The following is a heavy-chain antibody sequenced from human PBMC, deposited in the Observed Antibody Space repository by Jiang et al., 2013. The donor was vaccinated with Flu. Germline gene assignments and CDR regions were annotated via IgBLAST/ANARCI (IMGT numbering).Heavy chain of an antibody. CDR1: GGSISSSSYY. J-gene: IGHJ4*02. Sequence: GSGLVKPSETLSLTCTVSGGSISSSSYYWGWIRQPPGKGLEWIGSIYYSGSTYYNPSLKSRVTISVDTSKNQFSLKLSSVTAADTAVYYCARAPFEWELLNWGQGTLVTVSS. V-gene: IGHV4-39*01. D-gene: IGHD1-26*01. CDR2: IYYSGST. CDR3: ARAPFEWELLN.